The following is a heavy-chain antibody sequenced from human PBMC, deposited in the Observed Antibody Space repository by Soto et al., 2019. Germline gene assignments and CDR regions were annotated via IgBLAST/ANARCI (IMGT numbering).Heavy chain of an antibody. V-gene: IGHV3-21*01. CDR2: LSTSGSYV. J-gene: IGHJ4*02. CDR3: ARGGGIYSYYFTS. Sequence: EVQLVESGGGLVKPGGSLRLSCAASGFSFSSYSMNWVRQAPGKGLEWVSSLSTSGSYVYYADSVKGRFTISRDNSKNSLYLQMNSLRADDTAVYYCARGGGIYSYYFTSWGQGTLVTVSS. D-gene: IGHD2-15*01. CDR1: GFSFSSYS.